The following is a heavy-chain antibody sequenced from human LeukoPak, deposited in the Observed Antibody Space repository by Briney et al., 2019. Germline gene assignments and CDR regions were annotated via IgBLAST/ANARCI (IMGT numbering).Heavy chain of an antibody. Sequence: SVKVSCKASGGTFSSYAISWVRQALGQGLEWMGGIIPIFGTANYAQKFQGRVTITADKSTSTAYMELSSLRSGDTAVYYCASRGDYGYAFDIWGQGAMVTVSS. CDR1: GGTFSSYA. D-gene: IGHD4-17*01. J-gene: IGHJ3*02. V-gene: IGHV1-69*06. CDR3: ASRGDYGYAFDI. CDR2: IIPIFGTA.